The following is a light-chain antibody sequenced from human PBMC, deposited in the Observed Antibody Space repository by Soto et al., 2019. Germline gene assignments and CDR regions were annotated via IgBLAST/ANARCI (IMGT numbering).Light chain of an antibody. CDR2: GAS. CDR1: QSVSSSY. V-gene: IGKV3-20*01. CDR3: QQYGSSPRT. Sequence: EIVLTQSPGTLSLSPGERATLSCRASQSVSSSYFAWYQQKPGQAPRLLIYGASSRATGIPDRFSGSGSGTDFTLTISILEPEDFAVYYCQQYGSSPRTFGQGTEVEIK. J-gene: IGKJ1*01.